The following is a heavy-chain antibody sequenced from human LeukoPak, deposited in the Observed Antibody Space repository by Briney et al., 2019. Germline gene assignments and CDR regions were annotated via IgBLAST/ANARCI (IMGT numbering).Heavy chain of an antibody. CDR1: EFTFTSYS. CDR3: ARNFDSSGYPYYFDY. CDR2: ISPDGNYN. Sequence: GGSLRLSCAASEFTFTSYSMHWVRQAPGKGLEWVTVISPDGNYNYYRDSVKGRFTISRDNSRKTPYLQMNGLRVEDTAVYYCARNFDSSGYPYYFDYWGQGTLVTVSS. J-gene: IGHJ4*02. D-gene: IGHD3-22*01. V-gene: IGHV3-30*03.